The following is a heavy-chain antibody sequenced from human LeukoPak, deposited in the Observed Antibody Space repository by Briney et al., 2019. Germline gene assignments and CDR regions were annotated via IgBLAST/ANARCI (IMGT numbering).Heavy chain of an antibody. V-gene: IGHV1-2*02. CDR3: ARAPSVNYYDSSGYLSAYYYGMDV. D-gene: IGHD3-22*01. CDR1: GYTFTGYY. CDR2: INPNSGGT. Sequence: ASVKVSCKASGYTFTGYYMHWVRQAPGQGLEWMGWINPNSGGTNYAQKFQGRVTMTRDTSISTAYMELSRLRSDDTAVYYCARAPSVNYYDSSGYLSAYYYGMDVRGQGTTVTVSS. J-gene: IGHJ6*02.